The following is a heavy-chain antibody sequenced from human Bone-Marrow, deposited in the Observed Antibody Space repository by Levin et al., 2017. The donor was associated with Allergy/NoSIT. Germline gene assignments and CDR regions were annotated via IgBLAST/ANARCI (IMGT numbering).Heavy chain of an antibody. J-gene: IGHJ4*02. CDR1: GYTFTSYA. CDR3: AREVGEPYCSSTSCYLTYYFDY. Sequence: GASVKVSCKASGYTFTSYAMNWVRQAPGQGLEWMGWINTNTGNPTYAQGFTGRFVFSLDTSVSTAYLQISSLKAEDTAVYYCAREVGEPYCSSTSCYLTYYFDYWGQGTLVTVSS. CDR2: INTNTGNP. D-gene: IGHD2-2*01. V-gene: IGHV7-4-1*02.